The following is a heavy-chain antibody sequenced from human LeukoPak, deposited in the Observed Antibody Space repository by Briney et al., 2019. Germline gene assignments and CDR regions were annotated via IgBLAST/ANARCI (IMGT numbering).Heavy chain of an antibody. CDR3: ARDPLNGALDI. Sequence: GGSLRLSCTASGLSFSGSWMSWVRQLPGKGLEWLADMNPDGSTIVYVDSVKGRFTISRNNAKNSVYLQMDGLRAEDTAVYYCARDPLNGALDIWGQGTLVTVSS. CDR2: MNPDGSTI. CDR1: GLSFSGSW. V-gene: IGHV3-7*01. J-gene: IGHJ3*02.